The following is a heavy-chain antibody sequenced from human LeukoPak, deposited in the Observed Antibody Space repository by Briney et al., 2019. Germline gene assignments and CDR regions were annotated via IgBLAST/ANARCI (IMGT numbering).Heavy chain of an antibody. CDR2: IYYGGST. J-gene: IGHJ6*02. D-gene: IGHD6-13*01. V-gene: IGHV4-59*08. CDR1: GGSISSYY. Sequence: SETLSLTCTVSGGSISSYYWSWIRQPPGKGLEWIGYIYYGGSTNYNPSLKSRVTISVDTSKNQFSLKLSSVTAADTAVYYCARGGSSSWLDYYYYGMDVWGQGTTVTVSS. CDR3: ARGGSSSWLDYYYYGMDV.